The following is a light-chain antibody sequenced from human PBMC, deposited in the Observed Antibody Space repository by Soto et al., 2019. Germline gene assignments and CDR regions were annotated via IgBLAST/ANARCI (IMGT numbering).Light chain of an antibody. V-gene: IGKV1-27*01. J-gene: IGKJ1*01. Sequence: DIQMTQSPSSLSTSVGGRVTITCRASQGISNYLAWYQQKPGKVPKLLIYAASTLQSGVPSRFSGSGSGTDFTLTISSLQPEDVATYYCQQYDTYWTFGQGTKVDIK. CDR1: QGISNY. CDR3: QQYDTYWT. CDR2: AAS.